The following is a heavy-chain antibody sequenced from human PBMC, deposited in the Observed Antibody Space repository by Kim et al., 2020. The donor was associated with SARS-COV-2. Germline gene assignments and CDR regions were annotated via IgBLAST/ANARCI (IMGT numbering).Heavy chain of an antibody. D-gene: IGHD4-17*01. V-gene: IGHV4-39*01. CDR2: VYYDGST. Sequence: SETLSLTCTVSGGSLIITDHYWDWIRQPPGKGLEWIGSVYYDGSTYYHPTLKSRVTISVDTSKNQFSLKLGSVTAADTAVYYCARHESSVKTDYWGPGT. CDR3: ARHESSVKTDY. CDR1: GGSLIITDHY. J-gene: IGHJ4*02.